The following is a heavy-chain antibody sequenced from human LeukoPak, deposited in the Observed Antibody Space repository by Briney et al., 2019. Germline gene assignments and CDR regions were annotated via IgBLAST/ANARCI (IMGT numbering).Heavy chain of an antibody. CDR3: ARDRSIEDAFDI. CDR1: GFTFSSYW. J-gene: IGHJ3*02. Sequence: GGSLRLSCAASGFTFSSYWTHWVRQAPGKGLVWVSRINSDGSSTTYADSVKGRFAISRDNAKNTLFLQMNSLSPEDTAVYYCARDRSIEDAFDIWGQGTMVTVSS. D-gene: IGHD3-3*02. CDR2: INSDGSST. V-gene: IGHV3-74*03.